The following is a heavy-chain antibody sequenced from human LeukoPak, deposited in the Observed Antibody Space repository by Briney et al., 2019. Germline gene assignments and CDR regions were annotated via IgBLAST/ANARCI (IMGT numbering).Heavy chain of an antibody. Sequence: ASVKVSCKPSGYTFTSFGISWVRQAPGQGGVWMGWIGAYNGDTNYAQKFQGRVTMTTDTSTSTAYMDLRSLRSDDTAVYYCTRDHCRGDNCPSFDYWGQGTLVTVSS. CDR1: GYTFTSFG. D-gene: IGHD2-15*01. J-gene: IGHJ4*02. V-gene: IGHV1-18*04. CDR3: TRDHCRGDNCPSFDY. CDR2: IGAYNGDT.